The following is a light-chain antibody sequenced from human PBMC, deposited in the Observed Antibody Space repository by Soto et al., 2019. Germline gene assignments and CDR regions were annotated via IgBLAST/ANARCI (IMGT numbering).Light chain of an antibody. Sequence: QSVLTQAASVSGSPGQSITISCTGTSSDVGGYKLVSWYQQHPGKAPKLMIYAGSKRPSGVSNRFSGSKSGNMASLTISGLQAEDEADYYCCSYAGSSTWVFGGGTKLTVL. CDR3: CSYAGSSTWV. CDR2: AGS. V-gene: IGLV2-23*01. J-gene: IGLJ3*02. CDR1: SSDVGGYKL.